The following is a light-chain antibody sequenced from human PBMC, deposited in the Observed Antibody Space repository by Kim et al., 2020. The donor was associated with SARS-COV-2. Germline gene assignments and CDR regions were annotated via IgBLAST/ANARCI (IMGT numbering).Light chain of an antibody. Sequence: EIVLTQSPATLSLSPGERATLSCRASQSVRRYLAWYQQKPGQAPRLLIYDTSNRATGIPARFSGSGSGTDFSLTISSLESEDFAVYYCQQRSSWPLTFGGGTKVDIK. CDR2: DTS. CDR3: QQRSSWPLT. V-gene: IGKV3-11*01. J-gene: IGKJ4*01. CDR1: QSVRRY.